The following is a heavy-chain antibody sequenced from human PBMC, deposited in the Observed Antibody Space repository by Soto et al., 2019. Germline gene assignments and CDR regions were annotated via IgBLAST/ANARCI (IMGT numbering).Heavy chain of an antibody. D-gene: IGHD2-15*01. CDR1: GFTFSSYA. J-gene: IGHJ4*02. CDR3: AKGRYCSGGSCPFHYFDY. CDR2: ISGSGGST. V-gene: IGHV3-23*01. Sequence: EVQLLESGGGLVQPGGSLRLSCAASGFTFSSYAMSWVRQAPGKGLEWVSAISGSGGSTYYADSVKGRFTISRDNSKNTLYLQMNSLRAEDTAVYYCAKGRYCSGGSCPFHYFDYWGQGTLVTVSS.